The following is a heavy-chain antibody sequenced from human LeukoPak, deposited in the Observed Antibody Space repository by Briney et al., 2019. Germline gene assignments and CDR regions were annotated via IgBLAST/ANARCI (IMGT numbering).Heavy chain of an antibody. D-gene: IGHD4-17*01. CDR2: INHSGST. Sequence: PSETLSLTCAVYGGSFSGYYWSWIRQPPGKGLEWIGEINHSGSTNYNPSLKSRVSISVDTSKNQFSLNLNSVTAADTAVYYCARVDYGDYSKDFDYWGQGTLVTVSS. CDR1: GGSFSGYY. CDR3: ARVDYGDYSKDFDY. J-gene: IGHJ4*02. V-gene: IGHV4-34*01.